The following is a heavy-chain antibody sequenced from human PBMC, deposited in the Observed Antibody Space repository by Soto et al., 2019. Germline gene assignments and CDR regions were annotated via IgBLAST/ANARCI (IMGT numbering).Heavy chain of an antibody. CDR3: ASDLVGASDSYGLDV. CDR1: GFTFTTYA. Sequence: PGGSLRLSCTASGFTFTTYAMGWVRQAPGKGLEWVSIIINSGGDTLYADSVKGRFTISRDNSKNRLYLQMNSLRAEDTAVYYCASDLVGASDSYGLDVWGQGTPVTVSS. CDR2: IINSGGDT. D-gene: IGHD1-26*01. J-gene: IGHJ6*02. V-gene: IGHV3-23*01.